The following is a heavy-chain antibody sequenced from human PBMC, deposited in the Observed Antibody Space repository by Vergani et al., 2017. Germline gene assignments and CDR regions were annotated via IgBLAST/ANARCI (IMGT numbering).Heavy chain of an antibody. CDR2: IYYSGST. J-gene: IGHJ6*03. D-gene: IGHD5-18*01. Sequence: QVQLLESGPGLVKPSETLSLTCTVSGGSISSYYWSWIRQPPGKGLEWIGYIYYSGSTNYNPSLKSRVTISVDTSKNQFSLKLSSVTAADTAVYYCAREAGGYSYGSYGWGYYYYMDVWGKGTTVTVSS. CDR1: GGSISSYY. CDR3: AREAGGYSYGSYGWGYYYYMDV. V-gene: IGHV4-59*12.